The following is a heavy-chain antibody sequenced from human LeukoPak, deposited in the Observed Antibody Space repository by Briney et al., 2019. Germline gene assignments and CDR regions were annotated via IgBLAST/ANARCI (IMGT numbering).Heavy chain of an antibody. D-gene: IGHD3-10*01. CDR1: GFTFSSYA. CDR2: ISGSGGST. CDR3: TKAPRDYYGLGGDWLDP. Sequence: GGSLRLSCAASGFTFSSYAMSWVRQAPGKGLEWVSAISGSGGSTYYADSVKGRLTISRDNSKNTVFLQMNSLRAVDTAIYYCTKAPRDYYGLGGDWLDPWGQGTLVTVSS. J-gene: IGHJ5*02. V-gene: IGHV3-23*01.